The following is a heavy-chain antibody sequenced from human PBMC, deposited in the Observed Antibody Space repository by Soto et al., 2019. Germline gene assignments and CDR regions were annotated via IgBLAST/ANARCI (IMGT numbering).Heavy chain of an antibody. CDR1: GYTFTSFH. V-gene: IGHV1-18*01. CDR3: ARDSPPIAS. J-gene: IGHJ5*02. CDR2: ISAYNGNT. Sequence: QVQLVQSGAEVKKPGASVKVSCKASGYTFTSFHISWVRQAPGQGLEWMGWISAYNGNTNYAQNHQGRVTITTDTSTSKAYMELRSLRYHDTAMYYCARDSPPIASWGQGTRVSVSS. D-gene: IGHD3-3*02.